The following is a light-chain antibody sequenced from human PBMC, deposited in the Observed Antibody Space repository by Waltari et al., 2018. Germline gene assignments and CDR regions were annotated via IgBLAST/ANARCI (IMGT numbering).Light chain of an antibody. V-gene: IGLV2-23*02. CDR3: CSYAGSSTFPYV. Sequence: QSALTQPASVSGSPGQSITISCTGTSSDVGGYNYVSWYQQHPGKAPKPMIYDVSKRPSGVSNRFSGSKSGNTASLTISGLQAEDEADYYCCSYAGSSTFPYVFGTGTKVTVL. CDR1: SSDVGGYNY. CDR2: DVS. J-gene: IGLJ1*01.